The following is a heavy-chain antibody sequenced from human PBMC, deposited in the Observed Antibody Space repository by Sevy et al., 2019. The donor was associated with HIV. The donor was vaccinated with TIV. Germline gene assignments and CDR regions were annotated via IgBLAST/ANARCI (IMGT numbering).Heavy chain of an antibody. D-gene: IGHD3-22*01. Sequence: ASVKVSCKVSGYTLTKLSMHWVRQAPGKGLEWMGSFDPEDGETIYAQKFQGRVTMTEDTSTDTAYMELSSLRSEDTAVYYCATTQDYYESSGSPFDYWGQGTLVTVSS. CDR2: FDPEDGET. J-gene: IGHJ4*02. CDR1: GYTLTKLS. V-gene: IGHV1-24*01. CDR3: ATTQDYYESSGSPFDY.